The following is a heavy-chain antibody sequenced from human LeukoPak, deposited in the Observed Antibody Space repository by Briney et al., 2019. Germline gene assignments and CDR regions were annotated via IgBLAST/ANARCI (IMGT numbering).Heavy chain of an antibody. CDR3: ARSTTVTTLGDY. CDR2: IWYDGSNK. CDR1: GFTFSSYG. D-gene: IGHD4-17*01. J-gene: IGHJ4*02. V-gene: IGHV3-33*01. Sequence: PGGSLRLSCAASGFTFSSYGMHWVRQAPGKGLEWVAVIWYDGSNKYYADSVKGRFTISRDNSKNTLYLQMNSLRAEDTAVYYCARSTTVTTLGDYRGQGTLVTVSS.